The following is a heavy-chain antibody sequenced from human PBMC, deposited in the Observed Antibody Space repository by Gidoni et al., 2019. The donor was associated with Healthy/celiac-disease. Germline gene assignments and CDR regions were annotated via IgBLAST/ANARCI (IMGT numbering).Heavy chain of an antibody. J-gene: IGHJ6*02. CDR3: ARDRRFGYGMDV. V-gene: IGHV1-2*02. CDR1: GYTFTGYY. CDR2: INPNSGGT. D-gene: IGHD3-10*01. Sequence: QVQLVQSGAAVKKPGASVKVSCKASGYTFTGYYMHGVRQAPGHGLELMGWINPNSGGTTYAQKFQGRVTMTRDTSISTAYMELSRLRSDDTAVYYCARDRRFGYGMDVWCQGTTVTVSS.